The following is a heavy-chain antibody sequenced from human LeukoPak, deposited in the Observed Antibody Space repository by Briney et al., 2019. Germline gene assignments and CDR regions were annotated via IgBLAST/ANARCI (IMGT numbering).Heavy chain of an antibody. CDR2: INHSGST. Sequence: SETLSLTCAVYGGSFSGYYWSWIRQPPGKGLEWIGEINHSGSTNHNPSLKSRVTISVDTSKNQFSLKLSSVTAADTAVYYCARGHYDSSGYYYGMDVWGQGTTVTVPS. V-gene: IGHV4-34*01. CDR3: ARGHYDSSGYYYGMDV. J-gene: IGHJ6*02. CDR1: GGSFSGYY. D-gene: IGHD3-22*01.